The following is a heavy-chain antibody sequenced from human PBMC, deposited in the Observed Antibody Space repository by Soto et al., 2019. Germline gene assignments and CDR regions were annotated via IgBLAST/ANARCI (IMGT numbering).Heavy chain of an antibody. Sequence: QVTLKESGPVLVKPTETLTLTCTVSGFSLSNARMGVSWIRQPPGKALEWLAHIFSNDEKSYSTSLKSRLTISKDTFKHHLVLSMTNMDPADTATYYCAPSRSGCFLFDPWGQGTLVTVSS. J-gene: IGHJ5*02. CDR2: IFSNDEK. CDR3: APSRSGCFLFDP. V-gene: IGHV2-26*01. D-gene: IGHD6-19*01. CDR1: GFSLSNARMG.